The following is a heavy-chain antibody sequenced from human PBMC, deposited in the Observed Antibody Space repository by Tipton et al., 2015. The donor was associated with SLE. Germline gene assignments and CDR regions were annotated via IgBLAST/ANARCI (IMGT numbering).Heavy chain of an antibody. CDR2: IYHSGST. V-gene: IGHV4-30-2*01. J-gene: IGHJ5*02. Sequence: TLSLTCAVSGGSISSGGYSWSWIRQPPGKGLEWIGYIYHSGSTYYNPSLKSRVTISVDRSKNQFSLKLSSVTAADTAVYYCARDGAGDSGDHGWFGPWGQGTLVTVSS. D-gene: IGHD4-17*01. CDR1: GGSISSGGYS. CDR3: ARDGAGDSGDHGWFGP.